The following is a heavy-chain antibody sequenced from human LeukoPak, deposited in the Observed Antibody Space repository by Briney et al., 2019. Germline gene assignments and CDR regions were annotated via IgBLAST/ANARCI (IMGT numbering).Heavy chain of an antibody. D-gene: IGHD4-17*01. V-gene: IGHV4-59*01. J-gene: IGHJ2*01. CDR2: IYCSGST. CDR3: ARDSPYDYGDYWYFDL. Sequence: SETLSLTCTVSGGSISSYYWSWIRQPPGKGLEWIGYIYCSGSTNYNPSLKSRVTISVDTSKNQFSLKLSSVTAADTAVYYCARDSPYDYGDYWYFDLWGRGTLVTVSS. CDR1: GGSISSYY.